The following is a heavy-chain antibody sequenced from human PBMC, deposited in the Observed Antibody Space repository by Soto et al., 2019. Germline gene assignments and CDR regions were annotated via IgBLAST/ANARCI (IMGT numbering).Heavy chain of an antibody. CDR1: GFTFRSYA. D-gene: IGHD5-12*01. Sequence: EVKLLESGGGFVQPGGSLRLSCAASGFTFRSYALAWVRQAPGKGLEWVSSVSGSGYDTNEADSARGRCTISRDNSKNTLYLEMNSLRGEDTAGYCCGNVNGYGGGDYLDCGGEGTVVAVSS. CDR2: VSGSGYDT. J-gene: IGHJ4*02. CDR3: GNVNGYGGGDYLDC. V-gene: IGHV3-23*01.